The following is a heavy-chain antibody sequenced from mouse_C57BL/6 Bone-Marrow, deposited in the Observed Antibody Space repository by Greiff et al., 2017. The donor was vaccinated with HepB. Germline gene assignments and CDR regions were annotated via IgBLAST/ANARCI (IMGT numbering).Heavy chain of an antibody. V-gene: IGHV1-66*01. CDR3: ARWDDFAWFAY. Sequence: VQVVESGPELVKPGASVKISCKASGYSFTSYYIHWVKQRPGQGLEWIGWIYPGSGNTKYNEKFKGKATLTADTSSSTAYMQLSSLTSEDSAVYYCARWDDFAWFAYWGQGTLVTVSA. D-gene: IGHD2-4*01. CDR1: GYSFTSYY. J-gene: IGHJ3*01. CDR2: IYPGSGNT.